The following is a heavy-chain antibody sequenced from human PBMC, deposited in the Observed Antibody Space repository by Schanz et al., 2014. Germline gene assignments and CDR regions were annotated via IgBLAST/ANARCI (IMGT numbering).Heavy chain of an antibody. D-gene: IGHD3-10*01. V-gene: IGHV3-30-3*01. CDR1: EFTFSSYK. Sequence: VQLLESGGGLVQPGGSLRLSCEASEFTFSSYKMNWVRQAPGKGLEWVAVISYDGRNKYYADSVKGRFTISRDNAKISLYLQMNSLRAEDTAVYYCARANYRRKINFDYWGQGTLVTVSS. CDR3: ARANYRRKINFDY. J-gene: IGHJ4*02. CDR2: ISYDGRNK.